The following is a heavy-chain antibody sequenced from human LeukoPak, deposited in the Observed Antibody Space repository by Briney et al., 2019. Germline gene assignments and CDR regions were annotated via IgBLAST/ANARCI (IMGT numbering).Heavy chain of an antibody. CDR2: IYYSGST. CDR1: GGSISIYY. D-gene: IGHD7-27*01. V-gene: IGHV4-59*01. J-gene: IGHJ4*02. CDR3: ARDSNWEFDY. Sequence: PSETLSLICTVSGGSISIYYWSWIRQPPGKGLEWSGYIYYSGSTNYNPSVKGRVTISVDTPKNQFSLKLSSVTAADTAVYYCARDSNWEFDYWGQGTLVTVSS.